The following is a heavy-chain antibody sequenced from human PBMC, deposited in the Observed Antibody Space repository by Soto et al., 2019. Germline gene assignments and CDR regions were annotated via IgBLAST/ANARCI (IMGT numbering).Heavy chain of an antibody. CDR1: GFIFSSHA. CDR2: VSGSGASV. J-gene: IGHJ5*02. CDR3: AKDLPLWSGYSCSENH. D-gene: IGHD3-3*01. Sequence: EVQLLESGGGFVKPGGSLRLSCAGSGFIFSSHAMSWVRQAPGKGLEWVSSVSGSGASVHLPDFLKGRFSSSRDNSKNTVYLELNNLRVDDTAVYYCAKDLPLWSGYSCSENHWGQGTLVTVSS. V-gene: IGHV3-23*01.